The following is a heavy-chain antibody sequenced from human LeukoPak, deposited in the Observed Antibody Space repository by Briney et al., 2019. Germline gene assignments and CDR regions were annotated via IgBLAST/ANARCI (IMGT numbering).Heavy chain of an antibody. D-gene: IGHD3-10*02. CDR1: GFTFDDYG. Sequence: GGSLRLSCAASGFTFDDYGLSWVRQAPGKGLEWVSTINWNGGSTGYADSVKGRFTISRDNAKNSLYLQMNSLRAEDTAVYYCAELGITMIGGVWGKGTTVTISS. CDR3: AELGITMIGGV. V-gene: IGHV3-20*04. CDR2: INWNGGST. J-gene: IGHJ6*04.